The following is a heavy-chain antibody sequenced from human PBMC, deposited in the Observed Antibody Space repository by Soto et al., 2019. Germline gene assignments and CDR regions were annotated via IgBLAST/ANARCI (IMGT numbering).Heavy chain of an antibody. Sequence: SETLSLTCAVSGGSISSGGYSWSWIRQPPGKGLEWIGYIYHSGSTYYNPSLKSRVTISVDRSKNQFSLKLSSVTAADTAVYYCARDRREVGGYYYGMDVWGQGTTVTVSS. CDR2: IYHSGST. CDR3: ARDRREVGGYYYGMDV. CDR1: GGSISSGGYS. J-gene: IGHJ6*02. V-gene: IGHV4-30-2*01.